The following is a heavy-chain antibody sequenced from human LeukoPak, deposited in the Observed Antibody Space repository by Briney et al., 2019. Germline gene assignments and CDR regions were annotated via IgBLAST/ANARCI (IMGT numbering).Heavy chain of an antibody. CDR2: IFGSGGSA. V-gene: IGHV3-23*01. CDR1: GFTFNNYA. CDR3: GKTTTGYSSGRYPGWPVDY. J-gene: IGHJ4*02. D-gene: IGHD6-19*01. Sequence: HPGGSLRLSCAASGFTFNNYAMYWVRQAPGKGLEWVSGIFGSGGSAHYADSVKGRFTISRDNSKNIVYLQVDSLRVEDTAIYYCGKTTTGYSSGRYPGWPVDYWGQGTLVTVSS.